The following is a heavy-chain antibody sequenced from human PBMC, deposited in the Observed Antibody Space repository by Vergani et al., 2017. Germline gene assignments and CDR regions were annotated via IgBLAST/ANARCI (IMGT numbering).Heavy chain of an antibody. J-gene: IGHJ4*02. CDR2: IRYDGSNK. CDR3: ARDRSTSLAS. CDR1: GFTFSSYG. Sequence: QVQLVESGGGVVQPGGSLRLSCAASGFTFSSYGMHWVRPAPGKGLEWVAFIRYDGSNKYYADSVKGRFTISRHNSKNTLYLQMNSLRAEDTSVYYCARDRSTSLASWGQGTLVTVSS. D-gene: IGHD3-16*02. V-gene: IGHV3-30*02.